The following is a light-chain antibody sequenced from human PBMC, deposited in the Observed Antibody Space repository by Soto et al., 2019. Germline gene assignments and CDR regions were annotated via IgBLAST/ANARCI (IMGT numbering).Light chain of an antibody. J-gene: IGLJ2*01. V-gene: IGLV2-14*01. CDR3: SSYTSSSTLV. CDR1: SSDVGGYNY. CDR2: DVS. Sequence: QSVLTQPASVSGSPGQSITISCTGTSSDVGGYNYVSWYQQHPGKAPKLMIYDVSNRPSGVSNRFSGSKSGNTASLTISGLQAEDEAYYCCSSYTSSSTLVFGGGTKLTVL.